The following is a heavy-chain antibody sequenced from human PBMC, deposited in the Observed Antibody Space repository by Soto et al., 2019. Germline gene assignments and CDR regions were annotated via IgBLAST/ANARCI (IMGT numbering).Heavy chain of an antibody. CDR2: IIPIFGTA. D-gene: IGHD1-7*01. V-gene: IGHV1-69*06. Sequence: QVQVMQSGAEVKKPGSSVKVSCKASGGIFTNYGISWVRQAPGQGLEWMGEIIPIFGTANYAQKFQGRVTITADKSTSKAFMEVSSLRTEDTGVYYCARQRTRALHFWGQGTLVTVSS. CDR3: ARQRTRALHF. J-gene: IGHJ4*02. CDR1: GGIFTNYG.